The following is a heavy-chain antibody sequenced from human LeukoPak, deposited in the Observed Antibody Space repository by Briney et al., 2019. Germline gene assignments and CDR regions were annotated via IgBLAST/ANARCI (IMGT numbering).Heavy chain of an antibody. D-gene: IGHD6-6*01. CDR3: AREYSSSSGRRAFDI. Sequence: SETLSLTCTVSGGSISSSSYFWGWIRQPPGKGLEWIGYIYYSGSTNYSPSLKSRLTISIDTSENQFSLKLSSVTAADTAVYYCAREYSSSSGRRAFDIWGQGTMVTVSS. V-gene: IGHV4-61*05. CDR2: IYYSGST. CDR1: GGSISSSSYF. J-gene: IGHJ3*02.